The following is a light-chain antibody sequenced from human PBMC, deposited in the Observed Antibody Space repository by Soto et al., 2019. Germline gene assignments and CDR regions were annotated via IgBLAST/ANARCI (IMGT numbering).Light chain of an antibody. CDR1: QGVSSY. J-gene: IGKJ4*01. Sequence: DIVLPQSPATLSFFPGERATLSCRASQGVSSYLAWYQQKPGQAPRLLIYDASNRATGIPARFSGSGSGTDFTLTISSLEPEDFAVYYCQQRSNWPSTFGGGTKVEIK. CDR2: DAS. CDR3: QQRSNWPST. V-gene: IGKV3-11*01.